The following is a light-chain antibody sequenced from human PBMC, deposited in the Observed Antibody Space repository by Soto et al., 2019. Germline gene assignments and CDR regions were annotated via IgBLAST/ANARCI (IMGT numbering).Light chain of an antibody. Sequence: EIVLTQSPGTLSLSPGEGATVSCRASQSVGSSYLAWYQQKPGQAPRLLLYGASSRATGIPDRFSGSGSGTDFTLTISSLELEDFAVYYCHQYCNSPWTCGQGTKVESK. CDR2: GAS. CDR1: QSVGSSY. CDR3: HQYCNSPWT. J-gene: IGKJ1*01. V-gene: IGKV3-20*01.